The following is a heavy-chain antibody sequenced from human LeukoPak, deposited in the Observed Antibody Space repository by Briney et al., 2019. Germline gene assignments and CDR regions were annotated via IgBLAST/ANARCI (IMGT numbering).Heavy chain of an antibody. Sequence: ASVKVSCKASGYTFTSYGISWVRQAPGQGLEWMGWISAYNGNTNYAQKLQGRVTLTTDTSTSTAYMELRSLRSDDTAVYYCARAKGDYYDNSGYESYYYFMDVWGKGTTVTVSS. CDR1: GYTFTSYG. CDR3: ARAKGDYYDNSGYESYYYFMDV. CDR2: ISAYNGNT. D-gene: IGHD3-22*01. V-gene: IGHV1-18*01. J-gene: IGHJ6*03.